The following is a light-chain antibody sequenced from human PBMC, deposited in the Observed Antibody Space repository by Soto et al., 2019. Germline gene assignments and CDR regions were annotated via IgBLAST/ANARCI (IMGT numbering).Light chain of an antibody. J-gene: IGLJ2*01. V-gene: IGLV1-44*01. CDR1: SSNIGSNT. Sequence: QSVLTQPPSASGTPGQRVTISCSGSSSNIGSNTVNWYQQLPGTAPKLLIYSNNQRPSGVPDRISGSKSDTSASMAISALQSEDEADYYCAAWDDSLNGHVVFGGGTKLTVL. CDR3: AAWDDSLNGHVV. CDR2: SNN.